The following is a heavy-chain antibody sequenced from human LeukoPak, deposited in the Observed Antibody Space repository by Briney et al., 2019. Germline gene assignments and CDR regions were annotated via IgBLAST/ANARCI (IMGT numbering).Heavy chain of an antibody. CDR3: ARGTNGMDV. Sequence: ETLSLTCTVSGGSISSYYWNWIRQPPGKGLEWIGYIYYGGSTNYNPSLKSRVTISVDTSKNQFSLKLSSVTAADTAVYYCARGTNGMDVWGQGTTVTVSS. J-gene: IGHJ6*02. CDR2: IYYGGST. V-gene: IGHV4-59*12. CDR1: GGSISSYY.